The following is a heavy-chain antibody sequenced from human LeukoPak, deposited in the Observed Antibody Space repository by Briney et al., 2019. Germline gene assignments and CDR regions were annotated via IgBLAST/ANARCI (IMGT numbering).Heavy chain of an antibody. D-gene: IGHD2/OR15-2a*01. CDR2: IGPHSSAT. V-gene: IGHV1-2*02. J-gene: IGHJ4*02. CDR3: AREGNGLLSKDFDY. CDR1: GFTFTDYY. Sequence: ASMKVSCKSSGFTFTDYYIHWVRQAPGQGLEWMGYIGPHSSATSSPQEFQGRVTMTWDTSMSTAYMELTRLTSDDTAVYYCAREGNGLLSKDFDYWGQGTLVTVSS.